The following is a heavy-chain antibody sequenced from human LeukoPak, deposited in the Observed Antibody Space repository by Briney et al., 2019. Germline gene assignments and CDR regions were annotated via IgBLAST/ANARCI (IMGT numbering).Heavy chain of an antibody. CDR3: ASPIVVVIATRDAFDI. Sequence: GGSLRLSCAASGFTFSSYSMNWVRQAPGKGLEWVSYISSSSSTIYYADSVKGRFTISRDNAKNSLYLQMNSLRDEDTGVYYCASPIVVVIATRDAFDIWGQGTMVTVSS. CDR1: GFTFSSYS. J-gene: IGHJ3*02. V-gene: IGHV3-48*02. D-gene: IGHD2-21*01. CDR2: ISSSSSTI.